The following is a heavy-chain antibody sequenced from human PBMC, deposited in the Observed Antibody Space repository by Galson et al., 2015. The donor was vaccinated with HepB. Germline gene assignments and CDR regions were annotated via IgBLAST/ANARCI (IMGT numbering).Heavy chain of an antibody. CDR3: ASDWDY. Sequence: SLRLSCAASGFSISNYLMSWVRQAPGEGLERVANINQDGTLKYYVDSVKGRFTISKDNAKNSLYLQMNSLRAEDTAVYYCASDWDYWGQGTLVTVSS. CDR1: GFSISNYL. V-gene: IGHV3-7*01. J-gene: IGHJ4*02. CDR2: INQDGTLK.